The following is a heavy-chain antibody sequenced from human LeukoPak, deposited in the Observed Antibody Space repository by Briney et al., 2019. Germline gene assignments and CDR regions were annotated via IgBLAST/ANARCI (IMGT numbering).Heavy chain of an antibody. CDR2: ITPNSGGT. CDR1: GYTFTGYY. CDR3: ARGRLSTILFDS. D-gene: IGHD5/OR15-5a*01. J-gene: IGHJ4*02. Sequence: ASVKVSCKTSGYTFTGYYIHWVRQAPGQGLEWMGWITPNSGGTNYAQKSQGRVTMTRDTSISTAYMELSRLRPNDTAVYYCARGRLSTILFDSWGQGTLVTVSS. V-gene: IGHV1-2*02.